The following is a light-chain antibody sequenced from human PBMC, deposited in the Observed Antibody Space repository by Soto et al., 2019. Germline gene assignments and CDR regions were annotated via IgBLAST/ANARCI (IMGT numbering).Light chain of an antibody. CDR3: QQYGSSPYT. Sequence: EIVLTQSPGTLSLSPGERATLSCGASQSVNSRYLAWYQQKPGQAPRLLIYGASSRATGIPDRFSGSGSGADFTLTISRLEPEDFAVYYCQQYGSSPYTFGQGTKLEIK. V-gene: IGKV3-20*01. J-gene: IGKJ2*01. CDR2: GAS. CDR1: QSVNSRY.